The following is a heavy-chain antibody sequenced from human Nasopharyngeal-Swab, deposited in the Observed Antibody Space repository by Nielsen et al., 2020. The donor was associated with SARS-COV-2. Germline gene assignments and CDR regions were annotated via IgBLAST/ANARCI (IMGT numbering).Heavy chain of an antibody. Sequence: ASVKVSCRASGDTFTAYYIQLVRQAPGQGLEWMGWINPNSGGTNYAQTFQCRVTMTRDTSITTDYMELSRLRSDDTAVYYCARVPGHPSFWGLGTLVTVS. J-gene: IGHJ4*02. CDR3: ARVPGHPSF. V-gene: IGHV1-2*02. D-gene: IGHD3-10*01. CDR1: GDTFTAYY. CDR2: INPNSGGT.